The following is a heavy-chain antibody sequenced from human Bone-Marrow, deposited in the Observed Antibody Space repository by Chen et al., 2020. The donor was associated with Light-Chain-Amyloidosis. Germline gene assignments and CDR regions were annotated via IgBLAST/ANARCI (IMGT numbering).Heavy chain of an antibody. J-gene: IGHJ4*02. D-gene: IGHD4-4*01. CDR3: AEGPYSNLGY. CDR2: IIPILGTA. V-gene: IGHV1-69*01. CDR1: GGTFNTYA. Sequence: QVQLVQSGAAVKKPGSSVKVSCKASGGTFNTYAINWVRQAPGQGLEWMGGIIPILGTASYAQKFQGRVTITADEASSTAYMELSSLTSGDTAVYYCAEGPYSNLGYWGQGTLVTVSS.